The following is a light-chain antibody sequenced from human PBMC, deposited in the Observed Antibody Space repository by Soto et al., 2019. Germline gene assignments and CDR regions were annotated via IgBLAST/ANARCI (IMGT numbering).Light chain of an antibody. V-gene: IGKV3-15*01. J-gene: IGKJ2*01. Sequence: EIVMTQSPATLSVSPGERATLSCRARQSVSRNLAWYQQKPGQAPRLLIYGASTRATGIQARFSGSGSGTEFTLTISSLQSEDFAVYYCQQYNNWPPYTFGQGTKVHI. CDR1: QSVSRN. CDR2: GAS. CDR3: QQYNNWPPYT.